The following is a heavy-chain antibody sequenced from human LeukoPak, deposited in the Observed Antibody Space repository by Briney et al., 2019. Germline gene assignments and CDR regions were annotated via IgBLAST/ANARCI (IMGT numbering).Heavy chain of an antibody. CDR2: ISWDGGST. D-gene: IGHD2-2*01. V-gene: IGHV3-43*01. CDR3: TKDRYCGTTNCPLDY. CDR1: GVTFDDYT. J-gene: IGHJ4*02. Sequence: GGSLRLSCAASGVTFDDYTMHWVRQAPGKGLEWVSLISWDGGSTFYADSVKGRFTISRDNSENSLYLQMNSLRAEDTALYYCTKDRYCGTTNCPLDYWGQGTLVTVSS.